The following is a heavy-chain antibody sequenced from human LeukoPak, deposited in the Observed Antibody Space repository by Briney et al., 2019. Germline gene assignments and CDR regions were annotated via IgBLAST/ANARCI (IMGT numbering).Heavy chain of an antibody. V-gene: IGHV3-23*01. Sequence: GGSLRLSCAASGFTFSSYAMSWVRQAPGKGLEWVSAISGSGGSTYYADSVKGRFTISRDNSKNTLYLQMNSLRAEDTAVNYCAKGYCSSTSCYFHYWGQGTLVTVSS. J-gene: IGHJ4*02. CDR1: GFTFSSYA. D-gene: IGHD2-2*01. CDR2: ISGSGGST. CDR3: AKGYCSSTSCYFHY.